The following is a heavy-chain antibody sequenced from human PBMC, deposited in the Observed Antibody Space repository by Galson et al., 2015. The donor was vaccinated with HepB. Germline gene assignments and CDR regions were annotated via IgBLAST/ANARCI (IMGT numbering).Heavy chain of an antibody. CDR3: AAVGSIAARPGLCYYYGRDV. V-gene: IGHV1-58*01. CDR2: FVVGSGNT. Sequence: SVKVSCKASGFTFTSSAVQWVRQARGQRLEWTGWFVVGSGNTNYAQKFQERVTITRDMSTSTAYMELSSLRSEDTAVYYCAAVGSIAARPGLCYYYGRDVWGQGTTVTVSS. CDR1: GFTFTSSA. D-gene: IGHD6-6*01. J-gene: IGHJ6*02.